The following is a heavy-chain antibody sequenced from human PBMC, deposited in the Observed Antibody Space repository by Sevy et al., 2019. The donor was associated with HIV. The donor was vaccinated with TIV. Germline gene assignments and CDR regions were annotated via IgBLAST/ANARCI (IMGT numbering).Heavy chain of an antibody. CDR3: ARATGSSAGFDS. Sequence: SETLSLTCTVSGGSISSGGYFWSWIRQHPGKGLEWIGYMYHSGSTYYNPSLKSRLSMSMDPSKNQFSLRMSIVTAADTAIYFCARATGSSAGFDSWGHGTVVTVSS. V-gene: IGHV4-31*03. CDR2: MYHSGST. CDR1: GGSISSGGYF. D-gene: IGHD2-15*01. J-gene: IGHJ4*01.